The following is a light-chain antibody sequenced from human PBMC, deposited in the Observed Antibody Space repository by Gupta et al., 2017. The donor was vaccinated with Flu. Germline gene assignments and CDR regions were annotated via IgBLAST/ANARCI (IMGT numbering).Light chain of an antibody. CDR2: YNN. Sequence: QYVLTQPPSVSAAPGQTVTISCSGRSSNIGNHHVSWYQQLPGTAPTLLIYYNNKRPSGSPYRLSGAKTVTKATRGITGLQTGEEADDYCGTWVSSLSALVFGGGNKLTVL. J-gene: IGLJ3*02. CDR3: GTWVSSLSALV. CDR1: SSNIGNHH. V-gene: IGLV1-51*01.